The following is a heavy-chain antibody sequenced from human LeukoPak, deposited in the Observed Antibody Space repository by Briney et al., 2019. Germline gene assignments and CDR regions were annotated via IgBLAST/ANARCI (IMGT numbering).Heavy chain of an antibody. CDR1: GYSISSGYY. D-gene: IGHD4-17*01. V-gene: IGHV4-38-2*02. CDR3: ARSPDYGDYFDY. J-gene: IGHJ4*02. Sequence: SETLSLTCTVSGYSISSGYYWAWIRQPPGKGLEWIGSIYHSGSTYYNPSLKSRVTISIDTSKSQFSLNLSSVTAADTAVYYCARSPDYGDYFDYWGQGTLVTVSS. CDR2: IYHSGST.